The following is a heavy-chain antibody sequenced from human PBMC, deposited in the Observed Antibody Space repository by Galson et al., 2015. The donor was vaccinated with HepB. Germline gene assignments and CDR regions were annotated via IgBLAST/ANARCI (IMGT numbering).Heavy chain of an antibody. D-gene: IGHD3-16*01. CDR2: IKSKSDGGTT. Sequence: SLRLSCAASGFTFSNTGFTFNNAWMSWVRQAPGKGLEWVGRIKSKSDGGTTDYAAPVKGRFTISRDDSKNTVYLQMNSLKTEDTAVYYCATDLCDYWGQGTLVTVSS. J-gene: IGHJ4*02. V-gene: IGHV3-15*01. CDR1: GFTFSNTGFTFNNAW. CDR3: ATDLCDY.